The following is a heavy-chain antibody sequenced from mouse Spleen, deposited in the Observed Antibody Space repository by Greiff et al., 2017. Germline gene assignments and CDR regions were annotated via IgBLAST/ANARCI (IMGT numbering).Heavy chain of an antibody. Sequence: EVQLVESEGGLVQPGSSMKLSRTASGFTFRDYYMAWVRQVPEKGLEWVANINYDGSSTYYLDSLKSRFIISRDNAKNVLYQQMSSLKSEDTASYYCARGITTGYAMDYWGQGTSVTVSS. V-gene: IGHV5-16*01. D-gene: IGHD2-4*01. J-gene: IGHJ4*01. CDR2: INYDGSST. CDR1: GFTFRDYY. CDR3: ARGITTGYAMDY.